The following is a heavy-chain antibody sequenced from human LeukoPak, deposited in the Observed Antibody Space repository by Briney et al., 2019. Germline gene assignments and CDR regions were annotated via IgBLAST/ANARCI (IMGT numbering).Heavy chain of an antibody. Sequence: PAEPLTLSCAASGCSFNAYAWLWVRQPPGKGLEWVSLIIGGGSSTNYADSFKGRFTISRDNSQHSLHLHMKSLRTGDSALYYCVKGDWNDGPHDSWGLGTPVTVSA. J-gene: IGHJ4*02. V-gene: IGHV3-43*02. CDR2: IIGGGSST. CDR3: VKGDWNDGPHDS. CDR1: GCSFNAYA. D-gene: IGHD1-1*01.